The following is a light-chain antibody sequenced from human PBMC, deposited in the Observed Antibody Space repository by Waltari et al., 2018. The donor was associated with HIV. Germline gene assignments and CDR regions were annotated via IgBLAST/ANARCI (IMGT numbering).Light chain of an antibody. J-gene: IGKJ4*01. Sequence: EIVLTQSPGTLSLSPGASATLSCRASQSVSSSYLAWYQQKPGQAPRLLIYGASSRATGIPDRFSGSGSGTDFTLTISRLEPEDFAVYYCQQYGSSPTTFGGGTKVEIK. CDR3: QQYGSSPTT. V-gene: IGKV3-20*01. CDR2: GAS. CDR1: QSVSSSY.